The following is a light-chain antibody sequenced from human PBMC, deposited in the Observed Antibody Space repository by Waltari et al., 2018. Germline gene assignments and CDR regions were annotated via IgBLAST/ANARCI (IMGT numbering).Light chain of an antibody. CDR2: KNN. CDR1: SSNIESNY. J-gene: IGLJ3*02. Sequence: QSVLTQPPSASGTPGQRVTISCSGSSSNIESNYVYWYQQFPGTAPKVLMFKNNQRARGFSDRFSASKSGASASRAIRGLRSDDEADYYCGTWDDSLSRPVFGGGTKLTVL. V-gene: IGLV1-47*01. CDR3: GTWDDSLSRPV.